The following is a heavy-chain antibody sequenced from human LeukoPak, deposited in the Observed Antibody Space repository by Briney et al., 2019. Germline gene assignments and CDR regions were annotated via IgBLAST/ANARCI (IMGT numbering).Heavy chain of an antibody. CDR3: ARDYDYVGGSRRDY. CDR1: GGSISSSSYY. D-gene: IGHD3-16*01. Sequence: PSETLSLTCTVSGGSISSSSYYWGWIRPPPGKGLEWIGSIYYSDSTSYNPSLNSPVTISVNTSKNQLTLKPSSVTAADTAVYYCARDYDYVGGSRRDYWGQGSLVTVSP. V-gene: IGHV4-39*02. J-gene: IGHJ4*02. CDR2: IYYSDST.